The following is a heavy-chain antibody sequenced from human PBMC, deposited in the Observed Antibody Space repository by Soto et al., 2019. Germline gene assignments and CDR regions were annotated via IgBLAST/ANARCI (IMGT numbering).Heavy chain of an antibody. CDR2: ISGSGGST. D-gene: IGHD1-26*01. CDR1: GFTFSSYA. CDR3: ARRGSGSDGDY. Sequence: EVQLLESGGGLVQPGGSLRLSCAASGFTFSSYAMRWVRQAPVKGLEWVSAISGSGGSTYYADSVKGRFTISRDNSKHTLYLQMNSLRAEDTTVYNWARRGSGSDGDYWGQGTLVTVSS. J-gene: IGHJ4*02. V-gene: IGHV3-23*01.